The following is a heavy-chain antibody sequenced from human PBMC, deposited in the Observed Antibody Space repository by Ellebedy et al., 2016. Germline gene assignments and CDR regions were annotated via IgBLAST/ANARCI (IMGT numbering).Heavy chain of an antibody. Sequence: ASVKVSXXASGYTFTSYDINWVRQATGQGLEWMGWMNPNSGNTGYAQKFQGRVTMTRNTSISTAYMELSSLRSEDTAVYYCARRLYYYESSGYYPNFEGWFDPWGQGTLVTVSS. CDR3: ARRLYYYESSGYYPNFEGWFDP. CDR1: GYTFTSYD. CDR2: MNPNSGNT. D-gene: IGHD3-22*01. V-gene: IGHV1-8*01. J-gene: IGHJ5*02.